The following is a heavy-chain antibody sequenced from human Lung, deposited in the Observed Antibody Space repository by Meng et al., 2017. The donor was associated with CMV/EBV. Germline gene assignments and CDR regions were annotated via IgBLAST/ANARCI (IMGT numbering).Heavy chain of an antibody. CDR2: IRYDEKTK. J-gene: IGHJ6*02. D-gene: IGHD2-21*02. CDR1: GFNFRIYG. Sequence: GGSXRLXCAASGFNFRIYGMHWVRQLPGKGLEWVAFIRYDEKTKYYIDSVKGRFTISRDSSKNTLYLQMNSLRAEDTAVYYCVKDFPGDCYPLCYYFSHGMEVGXQGNXVTVSS. V-gene: IGHV3-30*02. CDR3: VKDFPGDCYPLCYYFSHGMEV.